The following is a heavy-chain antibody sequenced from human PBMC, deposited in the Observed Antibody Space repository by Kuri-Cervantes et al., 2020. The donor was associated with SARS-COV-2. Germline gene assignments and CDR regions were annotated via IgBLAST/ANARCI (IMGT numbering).Heavy chain of an antibody. CDR1: GYSISSGYY. J-gene: IGHJ3*02. CDR3: VRDLTGGDDAFDI. CDR2: IYHRGSS. D-gene: IGHD7-27*01. V-gene: IGHV4-38-2*02. Sequence: GSLRLSCAVSGYSISSGYYWGWIRQPPGKGLEWIGIIYHRGSSYYNPSLRSRVTVSVDTSKNQFSLKLSSVTAADTAVYYCVRDLTGGDDAFDIWGQGTMVTVSS.